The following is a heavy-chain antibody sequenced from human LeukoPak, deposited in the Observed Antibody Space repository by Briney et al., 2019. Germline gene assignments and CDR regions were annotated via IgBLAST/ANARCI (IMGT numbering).Heavy chain of an antibody. Sequence: GASVKVSCKASGYIFTGYYMHWVRQAPGQGLEWMGWINPNSGVTNYPQNFQGRVTMTRDTSISTAYMELSRLRSDDTAVYYCARVHNMEDAFDIWGQGTMVTDSS. D-gene: IGHD2/OR15-2a*01. J-gene: IGHJ3*02. CDR2: INPNSGVT. CDR3: ARVHNMEDAFDI. CDR1: GYIFTGYY. V-gene: IGHV1-2*02.